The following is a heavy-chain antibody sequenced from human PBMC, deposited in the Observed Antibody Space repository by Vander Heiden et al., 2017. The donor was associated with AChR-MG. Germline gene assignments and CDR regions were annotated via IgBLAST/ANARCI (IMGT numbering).Heavy chain of an antibody. Sequence: QLQLQESGPGLVKPSETLSLTCTVPGGSITSSSYYWGWIRQPPGKGLEWIGSIYYSGSTYYNPSLKSRVTISVDTSKNQFSLKLSSVTAADTAVYYCARHGDITGNPNYAFDIWGQGTMVTVSS. CDR2: IYYSGST. V-gene: IGHV4-39*01. D-gene: IGHD1-20*01. J-gene: IGHJ3*02. CDR3: ARHGDITGNPNYAFDI. CDR1: GGSITSSSYY.